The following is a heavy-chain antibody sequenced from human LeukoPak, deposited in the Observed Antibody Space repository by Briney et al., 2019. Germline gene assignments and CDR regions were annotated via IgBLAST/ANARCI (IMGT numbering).Heavy chain of an antibody. Sequence: SQTLSLTCAVSGGSISIGGYSWSWIRQPPGKGLEWIGYIYHSGSTYYNPSLKSRVTISVDRSKNQFSLKLSSVTAADTAVYYCANGQGNRIDYWGQGTLVTVSS. CDR2: IYHSGST. CDR3: ANGQGNRIDY. J-gene: IGHJ4*02. V-gene: IGHV4-30-2*01. CDR1: GGSISIGGYS.